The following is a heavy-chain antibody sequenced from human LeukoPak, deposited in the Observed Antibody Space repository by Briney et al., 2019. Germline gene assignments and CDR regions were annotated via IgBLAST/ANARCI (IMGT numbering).Heavy chain of an antibody. Sequence: GGSLRLSCAASGFTFSSYAMSWVRQAPGKGLEWVSGISDSGDSTYYADSVKGRFTISRDNSKNTLDLQVNSLRDEDTAVYYCAKVTRARAVVVPFDYWGQGTLVTVSS. V-gene: IGHV3-23*01. J-gene: IGHJ4*02. D-gene: IGHD3-22*01. CDR3: AKVTRARAVVVPFDY. CDR1: GFTFSSYA. CDR2: ISDSGDST.